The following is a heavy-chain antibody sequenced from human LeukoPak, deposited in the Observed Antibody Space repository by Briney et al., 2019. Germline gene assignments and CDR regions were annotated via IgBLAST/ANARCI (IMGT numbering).Heavy chain of an antibody. J-gene: IGHJ4*02. Sequence: PGGSLRLSCAASGFTFSSYGMHWVRQAPGKGLEWVAVISYDGSNKYYADSVKGRFTISRDNSKNTLYLQMNSLRAEDTAVYYCAKDPERIAAAVGYFDYWGQGTLVTVSS. CDR3: AKDPERIAAAVGYFDY. CDR1: GFTFSSYG. D-gene: IGHD6-13*01. CDR2: ISYDGSNK. V-gene: IGHV3-30*18.